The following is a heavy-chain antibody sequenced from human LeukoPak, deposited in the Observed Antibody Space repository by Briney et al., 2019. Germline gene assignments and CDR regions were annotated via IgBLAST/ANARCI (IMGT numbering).Heavy chain of an antibody. Sequence: PGGSLRLSCAASGFTFSGSAMHWVRQASGKGLEWVGRIRSKANSYATAYAASVKGRFTISRDDSKNTAYLQMNSLKTEDTAVYYCTRHGRYCSGGSCYSGDYYYGMDVWGQRTTVTVSS. V-gene: IGHV3-73*01. D-gene: IGHD2-15*01. CDR2: IRSKANSYAT. J-gene: IGHJ6*02. CDR3: TRHGRYCSGGSCYSGDYYYGMDV. CDR1: GFTFSGSA.